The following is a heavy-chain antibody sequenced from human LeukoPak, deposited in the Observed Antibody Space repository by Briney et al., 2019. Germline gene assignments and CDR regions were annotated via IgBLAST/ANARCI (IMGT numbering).Heavy chain of an antibody. Sequence: GGSLRLSCAASGFTFSSYAMSWVRQAPGKGLEWVSAISGSGGSTYYADSVKGRFTISRDNSKNTLYQQMNSLRAEDTAVYYCAKDPPLLWFGELLSSYFDYWGQGTLVTVSS. CDR2: ISGSGGST. J-gene: IGHJ4*02. CDR3: AKDPPLLWFGELLSSYFDY. CDR1: GFTFSSYA. V-gene: IGHV3-23*01. D-gene: IGHD3-10*01.